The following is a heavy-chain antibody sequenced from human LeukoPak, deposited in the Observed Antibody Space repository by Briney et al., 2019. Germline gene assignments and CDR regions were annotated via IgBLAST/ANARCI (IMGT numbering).Heavy chain of an antibody. CDR1: GLSFSSYT. CDR3: ATEGSSTWFDH. D-gene: IGHD6-13*01. V-gene: IGHV3-21*01. J-gene: IGHJ5*02. CDR2: IRSTSSYI. Sequence: PGGSLRLSCAASGLSFSSYTMNWVRQAPGKGLEWVSSIRSTSSYIYYADSVKGRFTISRDNAKNPLYLQMNSLRAEDTAVYYCATEGSSTWFDHWGQGTLVTVSS.